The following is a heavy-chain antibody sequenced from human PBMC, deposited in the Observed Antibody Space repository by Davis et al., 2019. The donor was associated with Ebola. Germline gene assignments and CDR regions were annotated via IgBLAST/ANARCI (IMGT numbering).Heavy chain of an antibody. Sequence: SVKVSCKASGGTFSSYAISWVRQAPGQGLEWMGRIIPILGIANYAQKFQGRVTITADKSMSTAYMELSSLRSEDTAVYYCARDLDYYGMDVWGQGTTVTVSS. CDR3: ARDLDYYGMDV. CDR1: GGTFSSYA. CDR2: IIPILGIA. V-gene: IGHV1-69*04. J-gene: IGHJ6*02.